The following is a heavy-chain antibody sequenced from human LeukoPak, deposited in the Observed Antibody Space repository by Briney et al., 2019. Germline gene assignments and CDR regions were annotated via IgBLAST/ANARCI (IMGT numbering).Heavy chain of an antibody. J-gene: IGHJ6*03. CDR1: GFTFSSYS. V-gene: IGHV3-21*01. CDR3: AREGTAMGYYYYYMDV. CDR2: ISSSSSYI. D-gene: IGHD5-18*01. Sequence: GGSLRLSCAASGFTFSSYSMNWVRQAPGKGLEWVSSISSSSSYIYYADSVKGRFTICRDHAKNSMYLHMNSLSAEDTAVYYCAREGTAMGYYYYYMDVWGKGTTVTVSS.